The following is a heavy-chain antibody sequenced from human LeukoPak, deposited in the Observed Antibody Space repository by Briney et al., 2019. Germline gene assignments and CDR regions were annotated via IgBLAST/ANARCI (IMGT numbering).Heavy chain of an antibody. J-gene: IGHJ4*02. CDR2: IYHSGST. Sequence: PSETLSLTCTVSGYSISTGYYWGWIRQPPGKVLEWIGSIYHSGSTYYNPSLKSRVTISVDTSKNQFSLKLSSVTAADTAVYYCATGFGEFRLFDYWGQGTLVTVSS. D-gene: IGHD3-10*01. CDR1: GYSISTGYY. V-gene: IGHV4-38-2*02. CDR3: ATGFGEFRLFDY.